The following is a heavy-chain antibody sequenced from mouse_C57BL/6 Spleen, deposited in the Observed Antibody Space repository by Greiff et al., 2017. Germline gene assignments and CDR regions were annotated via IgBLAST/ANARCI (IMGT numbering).Heavy chain of an antibody. CDR3: ARGYYGSSPAWFAY. D-gene: IGHD1-1*01. Sequence: VQLVESGAELVRPGASVKLSCKASGYTFTDYYINWVKQRPGQGLEWIARIYPGSGNTYYNEKFKGKATLTAEKSSSTAYMQLSSLTSEDSAVYFCARGYYGSSPAWFAYWGQGTLVTVSA. V-gene: IGHV1-76*01. J-gene: IGHJ3*01. CDR1: GYTFTDYY. CDR2: IYPGSGNT.